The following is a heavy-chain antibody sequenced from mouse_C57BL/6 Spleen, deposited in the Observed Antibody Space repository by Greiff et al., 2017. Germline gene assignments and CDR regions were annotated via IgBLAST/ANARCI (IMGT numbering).Heavy chain of an antibody. Sequence: QVQLKQSGAELARPGASVKLSCKASGYTFTSYGISWVKQRTGQGLEWIGEIYPRSGNTYYNEKFKGKATLTADKSSSTAYMELRSLTSEDSAVYFCAREGNYGSSSYYAMDDWGQGTSVTVSS. J-gene: IGHJ4*01. CDR2: IYPRSGNT. CDR1: GYTFTSYG. CDR3: AREGNYGSSSYYAMDD. D-gene: IGHD1-1*01. V-gene: IGHV1-81*01.